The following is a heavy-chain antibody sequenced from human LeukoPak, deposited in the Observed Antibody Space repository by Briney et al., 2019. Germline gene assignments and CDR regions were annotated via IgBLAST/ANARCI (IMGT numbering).Heavy chain of an antibody. D-gene: IGHD2-21*02. V-gene: IGHV4-59*12. Sequence: SETLSLTCTVSGGCISSYYWSWIRQPPGKGLEWIGYIYYSGSTNYNPSLKSRVTISVDTSKNQFSLKLSSVTAADTAVYYCARGRVVVTARDYFDYWGQGTLVTVSS. CDR3: ARGRVVVTARDYFDY. J-gene: IGHJ4*02. CDR1: GGCISSYY. CDR2: IYYSGST.